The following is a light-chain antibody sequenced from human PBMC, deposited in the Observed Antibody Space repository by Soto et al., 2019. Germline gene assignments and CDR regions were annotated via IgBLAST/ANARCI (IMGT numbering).Light chain of an antibody. CDR2: DAS. J-gene: IGKJ1*01. CDR1: QSVSTF. CDR3: QQRSSWWT. Sequence: EIVLTQSPATLSLSPGERATLSCRASQSVSTFLAWYQQKPGQAPRLLIYDASNRATGIPARFSGSGSGTDVTLTIRSLEPEDFAVYSGQQRSSWWTFGQGTKVEIK. V-gene: IGKV3-11*01.